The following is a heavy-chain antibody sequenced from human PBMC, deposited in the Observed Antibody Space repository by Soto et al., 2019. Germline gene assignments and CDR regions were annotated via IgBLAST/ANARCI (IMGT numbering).Heavy chain of an antibody. V-gene: IGHV4-61*01. D-gene: IGHD1-1*01. CDR1: GGSVSSGSYF. Sequence: ESLSIRGPVPGGSVSSGSYFWSWMRQAPGKGLEWIGHIYFTGTTKYNPSLESRINLSVDNSKKQFSLKMFSVTAADTAIYYCARGWRFDPWGQGTQVTVYS. CDR2: IYFTGTT. CDR3: ARGWRFDP. J-gene: IGHJ5*02.